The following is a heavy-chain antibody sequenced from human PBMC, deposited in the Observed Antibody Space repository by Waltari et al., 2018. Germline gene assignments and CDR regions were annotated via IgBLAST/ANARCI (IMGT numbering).Heavy chain of an antibody. CDR2: ISSSSSTI. Sequence: EVQLVESGGGLVQPGGSLRLSCAASGFTFSSYSMNWVRQAPGKGLEWVSYISSSSSTIYYADSVKGRFTISRDNAKNSLYLQMNSLRAEDTAVYYCARDLGYERYYFDYWGQGTLVTVSS. CDR1: GFTFSSYS. D-gene: IGHD2-2*01. V-gene: IGHV3-48*04. CDR3: ARDLGYERYYFDY. J-gene: IGHJ4*02.